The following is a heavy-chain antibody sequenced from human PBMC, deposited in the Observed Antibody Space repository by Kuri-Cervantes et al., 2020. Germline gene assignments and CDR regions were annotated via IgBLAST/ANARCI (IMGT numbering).Heavy chain of an antibody. Sequence: GESLKISCAASGFTFSSCAMTWVRQAPGKGLEWVSSISGSGDSTYYADSVKGRFTISRDNSKNTLFMQMNSLRAEDTAVYYCARELARNYYYGMDVWGQGTTVTVSS. V-gene: IGHV3-23*01. J-gene: IGHJ6*02. D-gene: IGHD3-3*02. CDR1: GFTFSSCA. CDR2: ISGSGDST. CDR3: ARELARNYYYGMDV.